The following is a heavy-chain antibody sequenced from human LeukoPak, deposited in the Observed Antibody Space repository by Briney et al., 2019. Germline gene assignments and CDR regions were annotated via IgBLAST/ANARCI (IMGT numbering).Heavy chain of an antibody. CDR3: ATQQRGNPAY. J-gene: IGHJ4*02. CDR1: GLTFSSHW. Sequence: GGSLRLSCAASGLTFSSHWMHWVRHAPGKGLVWVSRITNDGSSTTYADSVKGRFTISRDSAKNMLYLQVNSLRAEDTAVYYCATQQRGNPAYWGQGTLVTVSS. V-gene: IGHV3-74*01. D-gene: IGHD1-14*01. CDR2: ITNDGSST.